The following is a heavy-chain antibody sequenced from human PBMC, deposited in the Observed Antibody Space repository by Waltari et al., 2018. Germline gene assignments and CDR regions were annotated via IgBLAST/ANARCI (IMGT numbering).Heavy chain of an antibody. V-gene: IGHV3-48*04. CDR3: ARGRNTYYDFWSGPTRPFDL. CDR2: ISSSSSTI. Sequence: APGKGLVWVSYISSSSSTIYYADSVKDRFTISRDNAKNSLYLQMNSLRAEDTAVYYCARGRNTYYDFWSGPTRPFDLWGRGTLVTVSS. J-gene: IGHJ2*01. D-gene: IGHD3-3*01.